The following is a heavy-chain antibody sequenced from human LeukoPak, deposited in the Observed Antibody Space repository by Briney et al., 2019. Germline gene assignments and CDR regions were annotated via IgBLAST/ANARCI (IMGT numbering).Heavy chain of an antibody. Sequence: GGSLRLSCAASGFTFSSYAMHWVRQAPGQGLEYVSAISSNGGSTYYANSVKGRFTISRDNSKNMLYLQMGSLRAEDMAVYYCTRGSRDGYNSPLYWYFDLWGRGTLATVSS. D-gene: IGHD5-24*01. CDR2: ISSNGGST. CDR1: GFTFSSYA. J-gene: IGHJ2*01. V-gene: IGHV3-64*01. CDR3: TRGSRDGYNSPLYWYFDL.